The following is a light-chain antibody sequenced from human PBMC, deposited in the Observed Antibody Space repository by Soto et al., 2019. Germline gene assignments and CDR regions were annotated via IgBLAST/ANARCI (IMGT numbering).Light chain of an antibody. CDR3: QQYGSSPQYT. Sequence: EIVLTQSPGTLSLSPGERATLSCRASQSVSSSYLAWYQQKPGQAPRLLIYGASSRATGIPDRFSGSGFGTDFTLTISRLETEDVAVYYCQQYGSSPQYTFGQGTKLEIK. CDR1: QSVSSSY. CDR2: GAS. J-gene: IGKJ2*01. V-gene: IGKV3-20*01.